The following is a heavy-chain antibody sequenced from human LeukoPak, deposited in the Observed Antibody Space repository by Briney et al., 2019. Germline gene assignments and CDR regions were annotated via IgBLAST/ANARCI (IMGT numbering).Heavy chain of an antibody. Sequence: SETLSLTCAVYGGSFSGYYWSWIRQPPGKGLEWIGYIYYSGGTNYNPSLKSRVTISVDTSKNQFSLKLSSVTAADTAVYYCASANYYYYYYMDVWGKGTTVTVSS. V-gene: IGHV4-59*01. CDR2: IYYSGGT. CDR1: GGSFSGYY. CDR3: ASANYYYYYYMDV. J-gene: IGHJ6*03.